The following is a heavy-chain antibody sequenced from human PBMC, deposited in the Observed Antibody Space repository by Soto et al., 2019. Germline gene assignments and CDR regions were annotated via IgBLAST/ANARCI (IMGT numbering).Heavy chain of an antibody. J-gene: IGHJ5*02. CDR2: IRADNGNT. CDR3: ARPLMGRFGELNWFDP. Sequence: QVQLVQSGAEVKRPGASVKVSCKASGYTFTSYGISWVRQAPGQGLQWMGWIRADNGNTNYAQKVRRRVTMTSDTSTSTAYMELRSLKSDDTAVYYCARPLMGRFGELNWFDPWGQGTLVTVSS. V-gene: IGHV1-18*01. CDR1: GYTFTSYG. D-gene: IGHD3-10*01.